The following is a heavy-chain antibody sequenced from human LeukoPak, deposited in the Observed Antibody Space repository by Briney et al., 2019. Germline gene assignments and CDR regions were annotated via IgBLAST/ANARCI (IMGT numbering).Heavy chain of an antibody. CDR1: GGSISSSSYY. J-gene: IGHJ4*02. D-gene: IGHD6-6*01. CDR3: ARRHVEYSSSSDPYYFDY. V-gene: IGHV4-39*01. CDR2: IYYSRST. Sequence: PSETLSLTCTVSGGSISSSSYYWGWIRQPPGKGLEWIGSIYYSRSTYYNPSLKSRVTISVDTSKNQFSLKLSSVTAADTAVYYCARRHVEYSSSSDPYYFDYWGQGTLVTVSS.